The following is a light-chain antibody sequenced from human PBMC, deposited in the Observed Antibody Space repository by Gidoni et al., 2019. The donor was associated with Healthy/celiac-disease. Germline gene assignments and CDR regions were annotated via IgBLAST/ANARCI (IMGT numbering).Light chain of an antibody. CDR3: QQYNNCPPLT. CDR1: QSVSSN. Sequence: EIVMTQSPATLSVSPGERATLSCRASQSVSSNLAWYQQKPGQAPRLLIYGASTRATGIPARFSGSGSATEFTLTIISLLSEDFAVYYCQQYNNCPPLTFGGXTKVEIK. J-gene: IGKJ4*01. V-gene: IGKV3-15*01. CDR2: GAS.